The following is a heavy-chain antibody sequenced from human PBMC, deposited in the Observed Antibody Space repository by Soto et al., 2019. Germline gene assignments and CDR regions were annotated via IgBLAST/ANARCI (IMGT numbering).Heavy chain of an antibody. CDR1: GFTCSSYC. CDR2: ISYDGSNK. D-gene: IGHD1-20*01. J-gene: IGHJ4*02. CDR3: AKDINHTLITPYFDY. Sequence: GCLRLACSASGFTCSSYCMHWVRQAPGKGLEWVAVISYDGSNKYYADSVKGRFTISRDNSKNTLYLQMNRLRAEDTAVYYCAKDINHTLITPYFDYWGQGTLVTVSS. V-gene: IGHV3-30*18.